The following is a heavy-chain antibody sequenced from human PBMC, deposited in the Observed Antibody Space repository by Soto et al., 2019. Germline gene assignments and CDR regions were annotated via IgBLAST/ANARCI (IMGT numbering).Heavy chain of an antibody. CDR2: ISYDGSNK. V-gene: IGHV3-30-3*01. J-gene: IGHJ5*02. CDR3: ARDGVGTAGGRDWFDP. CDR1: GFTFSSYA. D-gene: IGHD2-21*02. Sequence: QVQLVESGGGVVQPGRSLRLSCAASGFTFSSYAMHWVRQAPGKGLEWVAVISYDGSNKYYADSVKGRFTISRDNSKNTLYLQMNSLRAEDTAVYYCARDGVGTAGGRDWFDPWGQGTLVTVSS.